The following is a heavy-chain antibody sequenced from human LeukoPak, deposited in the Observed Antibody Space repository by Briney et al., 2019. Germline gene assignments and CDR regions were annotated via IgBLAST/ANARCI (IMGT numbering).Heavy chain of an antibody. CDR2: ISYDGSDK. CDR1: GFIFRKYA. CDR3: ARRRDYCSGGSCYHYFDY. D-gene: IGHD2-15*01. V-gene: IGHV3-30-3*01. J-gene: IGHJ4*02. Sequence: GRSLRLSCAASGFIFRKYAMHWVRQAPGKGLEWVAVISYDGSDKFYADSVKGRFTISRDNSKNTLSLQMNSLRTEDTAVYYCARRRDYCSGGSCYHYFDYWGQGTLVTVSS.